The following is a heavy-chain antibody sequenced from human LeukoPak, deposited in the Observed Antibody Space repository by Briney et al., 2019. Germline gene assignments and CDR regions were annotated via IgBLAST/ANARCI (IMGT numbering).Heavy chain of an antibody. D-gene: IGHD3-9*01. J-gene: IGHJ5*02. CDR3: ARGDILTGYYWFDP. Sequence: GGSRRLSCAASGFTFSSYGMNWVRQAPGKGLEWVSSISSSSSYIYYADSVKGRFTISRDNAKNSLYLQMNSLRAEDTAVYYCARGDILTGYYWFDPWGQGTLVTVSS. CDR1: GFTFSSYG. V-gene: IGHV3-21*01. CDR2: ISSSSSYI.